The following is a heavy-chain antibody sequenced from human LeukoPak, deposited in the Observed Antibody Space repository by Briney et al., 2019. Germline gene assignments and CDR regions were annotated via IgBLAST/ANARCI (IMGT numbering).Heavy chain of an antibody. CDR1: GFTFSSYW. CDR2: IKQDGSEK. J-gene: IGHJ4*02. Sequence: PGGSLRLSCAASGFTFSSYWMSWVRQAPGKGLEWVANIKQDGSEKYYVDSVKGRFTISRDNAKNSLYLQMNSLRAEDTAVNYCARDLYSSGWYGQYFAYWGQGTLVTVSS. D-gene: IGHD6-19*01. V-gene: IGHV3-7*01. CDR3: ARDLYSSGWYGQYFAY.